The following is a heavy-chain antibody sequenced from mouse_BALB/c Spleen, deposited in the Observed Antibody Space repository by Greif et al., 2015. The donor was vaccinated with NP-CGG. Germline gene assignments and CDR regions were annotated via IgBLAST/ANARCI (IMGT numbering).Heavy chain of an antibody. D-gene: IGHD1-1*01. CDR2: INSNGGST. CDR1: GFTFSSYG. Sequence: EVQGVESGGGLVQPGGSLKLSCAASGFTFSSYGMSWVRQTPDKRLELVATINSNGGSTYYPDSVKGRFTISRDNAKNTLYLQMSSLKSEDTAMYYCARDYGSSYGYWGQGTTLTVSS. CDR3: ARDYGSSYGY. V-gene: IGHV5-6-3*01. J-gene: IGHJ2*01.